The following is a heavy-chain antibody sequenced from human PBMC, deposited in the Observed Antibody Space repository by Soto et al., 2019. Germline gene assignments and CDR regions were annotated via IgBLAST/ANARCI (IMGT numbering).Heavy chain of an antibody. CDR1: GFTFSSYG. CDR3: AKSRGSGNNVMDV. V-gene: IGHV3-30*18. D-gene: IGHD3-10*01. Sequence: QVPMVESGGGVVQPGRSLRLSCAASGFTFSSYGMNWFRQAPGKGLEWVAGISYDGSTKYYADSVKGRFTISRDNSRNTLYQQMNSLRAEDTAVYYCAKSRGSGNNVMDVWGQGTTVTVS. CDR2: ISYDGSTK. J-gene: IGHJ6*02.